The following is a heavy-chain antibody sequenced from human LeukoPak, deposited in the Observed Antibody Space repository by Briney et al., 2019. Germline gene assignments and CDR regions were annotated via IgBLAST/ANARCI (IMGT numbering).Heavy chain of an antibody. V-gene: IGHV3-23*01. CDR3: AKERGGEFDY. CDR1: GFTFSSYG. D-gene: IGHD2-21*01. Sequence: GGTLRLSCAASGFTFSSYGMSWVRQAPGKGLEWVSAITGSGGSTYYADSVKGRFTISRDNSKNTLYLQMNSLRGEDTAVYYCAKERGGEFDYWGQGTLVTVSS. J-gene: IGHJ4*02. CDR2: ITGSGGST.